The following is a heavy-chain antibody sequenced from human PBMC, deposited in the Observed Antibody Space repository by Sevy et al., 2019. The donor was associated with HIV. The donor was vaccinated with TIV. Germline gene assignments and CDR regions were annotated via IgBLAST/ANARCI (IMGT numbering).Heavy chain of an antibody. CDR3: ARERSCGGDCYYFDY. V-gene: IGHV3-20*04. CDR1: GFTFSSYA. CDR2: INWNGVGT. Sequence: GGSLRLSCAASGFTFSSYAMSWVRQAPGKGLEWVSAINWNGVGTSYADSVKGRFTISRDNAKNSLYVQMNSLRAEDTALYYCARERSCGGDCYYFDYWGQGTLVTVSS. J-gene: IGHJ4*02. D-gene: IGHD2-21*02.